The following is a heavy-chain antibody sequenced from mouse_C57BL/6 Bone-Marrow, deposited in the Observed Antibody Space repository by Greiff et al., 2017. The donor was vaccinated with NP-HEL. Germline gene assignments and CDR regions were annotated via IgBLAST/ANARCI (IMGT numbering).Heavy chain of an antibody. D-gene: IGHD1-1*01. CDR2: INPNNGGT. J-gene: IGHJ2*01. V-gene: IGHV1-18*01. Sequence: VQLQQSGPELVKPGASVKIPCKASGYTFTDYNMDWVKQSHGKSLEWIGDINPNNGGTIYNQKFKGKATLTVDKSSSTAYMELRSLTSEDTAVYYCARSYYGSSCFDYWGQGTTLTVSS. CDR3: ARSYYGSSCFDY. CDR1: GYTFTDYN.